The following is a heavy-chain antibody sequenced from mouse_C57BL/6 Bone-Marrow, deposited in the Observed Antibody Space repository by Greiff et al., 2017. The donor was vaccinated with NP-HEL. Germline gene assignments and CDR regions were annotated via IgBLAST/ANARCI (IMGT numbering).Heavy chain of an antibody. D-gene: IGHD2-4*01. CDR1: GYTFTDYN. CDR2: INPNNGGT. CDR3: ARRGDYAYAMDY. J-gene: IGHJ4*01. V-gene: IGHV1-18*01. Sequence: EVKLMESGPELVKPGASVKIPCKASGYTFTDYNMDWVKQSHGKSLEWIGDINPNNGGTIYNQKFKGKATLTVDKSSSTAYMELRSLTSEDTAVYYCARRGDYAYAMDYWGQGTSVTVSS.